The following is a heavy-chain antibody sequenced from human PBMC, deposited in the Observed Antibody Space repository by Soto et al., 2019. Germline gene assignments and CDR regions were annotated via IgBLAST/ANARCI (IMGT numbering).Heavy chain of an antibody. CDR2: ISAYNGNT. J-gene: IGHJ3*02. V-gene: IGHV1-18*01. D-gene: IGHD3-3*01. Sequence: QAQLVQSGAELKKPGASVKVCCKASGYPFTNSGISWVRQAPGQGLEWMGWISAYNGNTNYAQNLQGRVSMSTDTSTSTAYLELSSLRSDDTAVYFCATVTICGSEAFDIWGQGTLVTVSS. CDR3: ATVTICGSEAFDI. CDR1: GYPFTNSG.